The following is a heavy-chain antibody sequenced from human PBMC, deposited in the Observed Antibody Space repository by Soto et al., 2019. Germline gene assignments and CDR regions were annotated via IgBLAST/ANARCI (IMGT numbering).Heavy chain of an antibody. V-gene: IGHV4-39*01. CDR2: IYYSGST. CDR1: GGTISSSSYY. Sequence: SETLRLTCAVSGGTISSSSYYWGWIRQPPGKGLEWIGSIYYSGSTYYTPSLQSRVAISVDTSKNQFSLKLNSVTAADTAVYYCARRTVNIRTFYSGLKTHCFDYWGQGTLVTVSS. J-gene: IGHJ4*02. CDR3: ARRTVNIRTFYSGLKTHCFDY. D-gene: IGHD6-19*01.